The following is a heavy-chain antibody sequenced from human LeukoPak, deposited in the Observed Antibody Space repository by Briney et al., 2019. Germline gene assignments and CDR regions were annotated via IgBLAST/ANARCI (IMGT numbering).Heavy chain of an antibody. CDR2: INHSGST. D-gene: IGHD2-8*02. Sequence: PSETLSLTCAVYGGSFSGYYWSWIRQPPGKGLEWIGEINHSGSTNYNPSLKSRVTISVDTSKNQFSLKLSSMTAADTAVYYCARDTGRRDDAFDIWGQGTMVTVSS. CDR1: GGSFSGYY. J-gene: IGHJ3*02. V-gene: IGHV4-34*01. CDR3: ARDTGRRDDAFDI.